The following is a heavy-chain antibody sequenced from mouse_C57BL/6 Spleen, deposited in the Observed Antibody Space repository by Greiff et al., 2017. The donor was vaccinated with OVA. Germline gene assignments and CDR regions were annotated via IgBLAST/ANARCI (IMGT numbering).Heavy chain of an antibody. V-gene: IGHV6-3*01. Sequence: EVKVEESGGGLVQPGGSMKLSCVASGFTFSNYWMNWVRQSPEKGLEWVAQIRLKSDNYATHYAESVKGRFTISRDDSKSSVYLQMNNLRAEDTGIYYCTVLYYDFSPWFAYWGQGTLVTVSA. CDR1: GFTFSNYW. J-gene: IGHJ3*01. D-gene: IGHD2-4*01. CDR2: IRLKSDNYAT. CDR3: TVLYYDFSPWFAY.